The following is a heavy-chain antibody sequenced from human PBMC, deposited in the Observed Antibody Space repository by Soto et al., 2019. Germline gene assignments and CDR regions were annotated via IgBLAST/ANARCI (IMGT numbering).Heavy chain of an antibody. CDR2: IYHSGTI. CDR1: GDSINSSNW. Sequence: QVQLQESGPGLVKPSGTLSLTCAVSGDSINSSNWWSWVRQPPGKGLEWIWEIYHSGTINYNPSLKSRISISLDKSKNQFSLKLNSVTAADTAVYFCASSKRPTVLVDYWGQGALVTVSS. D-gene: IGHD2-8*02. CDR3: ASSKRPTVLVDY. V-gene: IGHV4-4*02. J-gene: IGHJ4*02.